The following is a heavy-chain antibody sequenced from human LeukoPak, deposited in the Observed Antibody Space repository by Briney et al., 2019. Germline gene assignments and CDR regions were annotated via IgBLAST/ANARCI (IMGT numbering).Heavy chain of an antibody. J-gene: IGHJ5*02. V-gene: IGHV1-2*02. CDR2: INPNSGGT. Sequence: GASMKVSCKASGYTFTGYYMHWVRQAPGQGLEWMGWINPNSGGTDYAQKFQGRVTMTRDTSISTAYMELSRLRSDDTAVYYCARTIFGVVIGWFDPWGQGTLVTVSS. CDR1: GYTFTGYY. CDR3: ARTIFGVVIGWFDP. D-gene: IGHD3-3*01.